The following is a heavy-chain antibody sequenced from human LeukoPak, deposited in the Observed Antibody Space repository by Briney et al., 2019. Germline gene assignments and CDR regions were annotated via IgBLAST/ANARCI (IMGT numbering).Heavy chain of an antibody. V-gene: IGHV3-30*02. CDR2: IRYDGSNK. CDR1: GFTFSSYG. CDR3: AKAGSYPLYFDY. Sequence: PGGSLRLSCAASGFTFSSYGMHWVRQAPGKGLEWVAFIRYDGSNKYYADSVKGRFTISRDNSKNTLYLQTNSLRAEDTAVYYCAKAGSYPLYFDYWGQGTLVTVSS. D-gene: IGHD1-26*01. J-gene: IGHJ4*02.